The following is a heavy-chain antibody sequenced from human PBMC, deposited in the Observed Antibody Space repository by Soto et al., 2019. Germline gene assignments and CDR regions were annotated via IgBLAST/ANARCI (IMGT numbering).Heavy chain of an antibody. J-gene: IGHJ4*02. Sequence: GESLKISCKVSGYSFTNYWIGWVRQMPGKGLEWMGIIYPGDSDTRYSPSFQGQVTISADKSIGTAYLQWSSLKASDTAMYYCARPPRKGTGTTESADYWGQGTLVTVSS. CDR1: GYSFTNYW. CDR2: IYPGDSDT. CDR3: ARPPRKGTGTTESADY. D-gene: IGHD1-1*01. V-gene: IGHV5-51*01.